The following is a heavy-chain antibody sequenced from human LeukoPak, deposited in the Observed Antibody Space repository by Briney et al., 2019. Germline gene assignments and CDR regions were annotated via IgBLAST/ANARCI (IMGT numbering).Heavy chain of an antibody. CDR2: LYTSGST. CDR3: ARAGGSVGWYGTIDS. CDR1: GGSISSGSYY. D-gene: IGHD6-19*01. V-gene: IGHV4-61*09. Sequence: SETLSLTCTVSGGSISSGSYYWIWIRQPAGKGLEWIGHLYTSGSTTYNPSLQSRVTISADTSKNQFSLRLTSVTAADTAVYYCARAGGSVGWYGTIDSWGQGMLVTVSS. J-gene: IGHJ4*02.